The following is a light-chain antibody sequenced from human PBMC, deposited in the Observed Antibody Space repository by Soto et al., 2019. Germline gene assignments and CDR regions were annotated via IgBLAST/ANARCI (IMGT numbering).Light chain of an antibody. J-gene: IGKJ1*01. CDR1: QSVSSD. Sequence: ETVMTQSPSTLSVSPGERATLSCRASQSVSSDLAWYQQKPGQAPRLLIFGATTRATSIPARFTGSRAGTEFTLTISSLQSEEFEVYYCQEYNSWPRTFGRGTKVE. V-gene: IGKV3-15*01. CDR2: GAT. CDR3: QEYNSWPRT.